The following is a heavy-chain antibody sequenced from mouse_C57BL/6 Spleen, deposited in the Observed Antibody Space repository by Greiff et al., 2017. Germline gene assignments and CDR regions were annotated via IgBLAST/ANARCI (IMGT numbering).Heavy chain of an antibody. CDR1: GYTFTSYW. J-gene: IGHJ1*03. V-gene: IGHV1-7*01. D-gene: IGHD3-3*01. CDR3: ARSAGPHWYFDV. CDR2: INPSSGYT. Sequence: QVQLQQSGAELAKPGASVKLSCKASGYTFTSYWMHWVKQRPGQGLEWIGYINPSSGYTKYNQKFKDKATLPADKSSITAYMQLSSLTYEDSAVYYCARSAGPHWYFDVWGTGTTVTVSS.